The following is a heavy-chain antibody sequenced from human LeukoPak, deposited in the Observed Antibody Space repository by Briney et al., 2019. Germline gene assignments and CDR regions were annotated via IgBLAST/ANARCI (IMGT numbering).Heavy chain of an antibody. CDR3: AKERYGSGTYYPDH. J-gene: IGHJ4*02. V-gene: IGHV3-23*01. CDR2: IGGSGGST. CDR1: GFTFSSYG. D-gene: IGHD3-10*01. Sequence: GGSLRLSCAASGFTFSSYGMTWARQAPGKGLEWVSGIGGSGGSTYYADSVKGRFTISRDNSKNTLYVQMNSLRVEDTAVYYCAKERYGSGTYYPDHWGQGTLVTVSS.